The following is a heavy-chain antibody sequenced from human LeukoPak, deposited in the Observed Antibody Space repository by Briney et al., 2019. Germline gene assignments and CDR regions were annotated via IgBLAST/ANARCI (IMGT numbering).Heavy chain of an antibody. J-gene: IGHJ4*02. D-gene: IGHD3-9*01. Sequence: ASVKVSCKASGYTFTSYDINWVRQATGHGLEWMGWMNPNSGNTGYAQKFQGRVTMTRNTSISTAYMELSSLRSEDTAVYYCARVPYDILTGYDYWGQGTLVTVSS. CDR3: ARVPYDILTGYDY. CDR2: MNPNSGNT. CDR1: GYTFTSYD. V-gene: IGHV1-8*01.